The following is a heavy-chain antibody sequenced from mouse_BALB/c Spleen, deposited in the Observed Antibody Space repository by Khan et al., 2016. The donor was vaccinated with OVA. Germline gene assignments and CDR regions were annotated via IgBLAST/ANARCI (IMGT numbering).Heavy chain of an antibody. CDR1: GYTFTNYG. CDR3: ARREDYRSFAY. V-gene: IGHV9-3-1*01. D-gene: IGHD2-14*01. J-gene: IGHJ3*01. Sequence: QVQLQQPGPELKKPGETVKISCKASGYTFTNYGMDWVKQTPGKGLKWMGWINTYTGEPTYPDDFKGRFAFSLETSASTAYLQINNLKNEDTATYVCARREDYRSFAYWGQGTMVTVSA. CDR2: INTYTGEP.